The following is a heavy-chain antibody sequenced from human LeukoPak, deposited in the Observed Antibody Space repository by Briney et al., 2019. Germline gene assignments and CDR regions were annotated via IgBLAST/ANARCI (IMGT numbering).Heavy chain of an antibody. J-gene: IGHJ5*02. V-gene: IGHV4-59*01. CDR2: IYYNGNN. CDR3: ARAPIPAAKFDP. CDR1: GGSMSSYY. D-gene: IGHD2-2*01. Sequence: SETLSLTCTVSGGSMSSYYWTWIRQPPGKGLEWIGYIYYNGNNIYSPSLKSRVTISIDTSKNQFSLQLRSLTAADTAVYYCARAPIPAAKFDPWGQGTLVTVSS.